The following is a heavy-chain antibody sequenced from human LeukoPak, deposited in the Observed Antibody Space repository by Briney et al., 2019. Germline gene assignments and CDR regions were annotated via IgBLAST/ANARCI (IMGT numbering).Heavy chain of an antibody. J-gene: IGHJ3*02. Sequence: PSETLSLTCTVSGGSISSSSYYWGWIRQPPGKGLEWIGSIYYSGSTYYNPSLKSRVTISVDTSKNQFSLKLSSVTAADTAVYYCARVPLLWFGDQDAFDIWGQGTMVTVSS. CDR3: ARVPLLWFGDQDAFDI. V-gene: IGHV4-39*07. D-gene: IGHD3-10*01. CDR1: GGSISSSSYY. CDR2: IYYSGST.